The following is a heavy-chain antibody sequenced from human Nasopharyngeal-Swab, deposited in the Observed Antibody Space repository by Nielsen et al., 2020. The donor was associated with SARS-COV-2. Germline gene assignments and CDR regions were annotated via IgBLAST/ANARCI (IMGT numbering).Heavy chain of an antibody. CDR3: AKGSLGSYYGDFDY. CDR1: GFTFDDYA. CDR2: ISWNSGSI. J-gene: IGHJ4*02. V-gene: IGHV3-9*01. Sequence: SLKISCAASGFTFDDYAMHWVRQAPGKGPEWVSGISWNSGSIGYADSVKGRFTISRDNAKNSLYLQMNSLRAEDTALYYCAKGSLGSYYGDFDYWGQGTLVTVSS. D-gene: IGHD1-26*01.